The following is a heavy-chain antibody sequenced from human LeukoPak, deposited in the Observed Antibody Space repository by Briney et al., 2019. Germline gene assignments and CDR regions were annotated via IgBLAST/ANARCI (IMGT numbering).Heavy chain of an antibody. Sequence: GGSLRLSCVGSGFDFDEYAMHWVRQPPGKGQEWVSGISSNSDDIGYADSVKGRFTISRDSAKKSLYLQMNSLRAEDTALYYCAKDRYCTSSSCPIDYWGRGTLVTVSS. D-gene: IGHD2-15*01. CDR2: ISSNSDDI. V-gene: IGHV3-9*01. J-gene: IGHJ4*02. CDR3: AKDRYCTSSSCPIDY. CDR1: GFDFDEYA.